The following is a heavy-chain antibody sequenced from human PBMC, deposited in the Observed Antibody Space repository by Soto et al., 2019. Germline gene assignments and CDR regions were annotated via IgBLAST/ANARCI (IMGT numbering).Heavy chain of an antibody. J-gene: IGHJ3*02. CDR3: ARDIGSGWYGDYAFDI. CDR1: GFTFSSYG. Sequence: GGSLRLSCAASGFTFSSYGMHWVRQAPGKGLEWVAVIWYDGSNKYYADSVKGRFTISRDNSKNTLYLQMNSLRAEDTAVYYCARDIGSGWYGDYAFDIWGQGTMVTVSS. D-gene: IGHD6-19*01. V-gene: IGHV3-33*01. CDR2: IWYDGSNK.